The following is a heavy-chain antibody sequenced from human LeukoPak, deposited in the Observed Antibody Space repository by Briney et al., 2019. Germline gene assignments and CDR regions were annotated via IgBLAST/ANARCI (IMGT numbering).Heavy chain of an antibody. CDR1: GYPFTSYG. D-gene: IGHD3-9*01. J-gene: IGHJ3*02. V-gene: IGHV1-18*01. CDR2: ISGYNVNT. CDR3: ARALRLTGYMAELNDAFDI. Sequence: ASVKVSFKASGYPFTSYGISWVRPAPGQGLGWMGWISGYNVNTNNTQQKLQGRVTITTDTSTSTAYMELRSLRSEDTAVYYCARALRLTGYMAELNDAFDIWGQGTMVTVSS.